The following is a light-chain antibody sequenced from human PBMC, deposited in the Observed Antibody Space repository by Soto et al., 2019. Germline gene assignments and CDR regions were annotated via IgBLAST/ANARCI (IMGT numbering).Light chain of an antibody. CDR3: AAWDDSLNAVI. V-gene: IGLV1-44*01. Sequence: QPVLTQPPSASGTPGQRVIISCSGSSSNIGSNSVNWYQQLPGTAPKLLIFDSHRRPSGVPDRFSGSKSGASVSLAISGLQSEDEADYYCAAWDDSLNAVIFGGGTKVTVL. J-gene: IGLJ2*01. CDR1: SSNIGSNS. CDR2: DSH.